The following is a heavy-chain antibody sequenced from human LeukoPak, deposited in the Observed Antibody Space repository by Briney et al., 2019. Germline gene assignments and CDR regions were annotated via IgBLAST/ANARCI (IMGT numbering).Heavy chain of an antibody. CDR1: GDSISSNSAA. CDR2: TYYRSKWYN. V-gene: IGHV6-1*01. CDR3: XXXXXXYHTLDY. J-gene: IGHJ4*02. D-gene: IGHD2-21*01. Sequence: SQTLSLTCAISGDSISSNSAAWNWLRQSPSRGLEWLGRTYYRSKWYNDYAVSLASRITVTPDTSKNQFSLQLNSVTPEDTAVXXXXXXXXXYHTLDYWGQGTLVTVSS.